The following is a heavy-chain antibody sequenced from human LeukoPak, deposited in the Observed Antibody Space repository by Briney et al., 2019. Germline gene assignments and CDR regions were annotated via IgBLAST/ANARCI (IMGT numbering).Heavy chain of an antibody. V-gene: IGHV1-2*06. D-gene: IGHD3-22*01. CDR3: ASVTYYDSSGYYLGDY. CDR2: INPNSGGT. J-gene: IGHJ4*02. Sequence: ASVTVSCKASGYTFTGYYMHWVRQAPGQGLEWMGRINPNSGGTNYAQMFQGRVNLTRDTAIRPAHIELSRLKSDDTAVYYCASVTYYDSSGYYLGDYWGQGTLVTVYS. CDR1: GYTFTGYY.